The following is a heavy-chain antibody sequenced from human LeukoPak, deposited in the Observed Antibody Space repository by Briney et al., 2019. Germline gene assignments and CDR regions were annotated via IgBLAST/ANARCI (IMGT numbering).Heavy chain of an antibody. D-gene: IGHD3-16*02. J-gene: IGHJ4*02. CDR3: ARSLSSRFSGPRRPYYFDS. Sequence: GGSLRLSCAASGFTFSNYAMSWVRQAPGKGLEWVSAINDSGGSTYYVDSVKGRFTISTDNSKNTLYLQMNSLRAEDTAVYYCARSLSSRFSGPRRPYYFDSWGQGTLVTVSS. CDR1: GFTFSNYA. CDR2: INDSGGST. V-gene: IGHV3-23*01.